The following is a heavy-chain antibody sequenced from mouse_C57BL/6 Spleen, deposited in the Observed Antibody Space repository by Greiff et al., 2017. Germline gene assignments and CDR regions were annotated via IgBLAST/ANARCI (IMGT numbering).Heavy chain of an antibody. CDR2: IYPGDGDT. V-gene: IGHV1-80*01. D-gene: IGHD1-1*02. CDR3: ARYGGYYGYFDV. Sequence: QVQLKESGAELVKPGASVKISCKASGYAFSSYWMNWVKQRPGKGLEWIGQIYPGDGDTNYNGKFKGKATLTADKSSSTAYMQLSSLTSEDSAVYFCARYGGYYGYFDVWGTGTTVTVSS. CDR1: GYAFSSYW. J-gene: IGHJ1*03.